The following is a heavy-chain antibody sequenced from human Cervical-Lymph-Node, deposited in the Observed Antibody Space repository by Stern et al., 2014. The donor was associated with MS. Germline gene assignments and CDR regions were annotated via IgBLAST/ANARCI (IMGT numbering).Heavy chain of an antibody. Sequence: QVTLRESGPTLVKPTQTLTLTCTFSGFSLSTSGVGVGWIRQPPGKALVWLALIYWDDDKRYSPSLKSRLTITKDTSKNQVVLTMTNMDPVDTATYYCAHRLGEKQSFDYWGQGTLVTVSS. CDR1: GFSLSTSGVG. J-gene: IGHJ4*02. CDR3: AHRLGEKQSFDY. CDR2: IYWDDDK. D-gene: IGHD3-10*01. V-gene: IGHV2-5*02.